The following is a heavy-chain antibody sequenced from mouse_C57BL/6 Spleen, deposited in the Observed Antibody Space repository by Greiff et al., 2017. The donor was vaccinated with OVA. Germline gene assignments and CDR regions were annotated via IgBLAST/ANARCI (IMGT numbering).Heavy chain of an antibody. V-gene: IGHV5-4*01. CDR2: ISDGGSYT. Sequence: EVQLQESGGGLVKPGGSLKLSCAASGFTFSSYAMSWVRQTPEKRLEWVATISDGGSYTYYPDNVKGRFTISRDNAKNNLYLQMSHLKSEDTAMYYCARDYDPPYYAMDYWGQGTSVTVSS. CDR1: GFTFSSYA. CDR3: ARDYDPPYYAMDY. J-gene: IGHJ4*01. D-gene: IGHD2-12*01.